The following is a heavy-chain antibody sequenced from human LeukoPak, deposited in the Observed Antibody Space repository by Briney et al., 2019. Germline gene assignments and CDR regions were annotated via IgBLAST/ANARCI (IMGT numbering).Heavy chain of an antibody. D-gene: IGHD6-19*01. J-gene: IGHJ5*01. V-gene: IGHV4-59*01. CDR2: IYYSGST. CDR3: ARGGLYQES. CDR1: GGSISSYY. Sequence: SETLSLTCTVSGGSISSYYWSWIRQPPGKGLEWIGYIYYSGSTNYNPSLKSRVTISVDTSKNQFSLKLSSVTAADTAVYYCARGGLYQESWGQGTLVTVSS.